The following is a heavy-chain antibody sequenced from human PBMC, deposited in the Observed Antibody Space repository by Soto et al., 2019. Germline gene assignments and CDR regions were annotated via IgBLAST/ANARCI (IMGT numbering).Heavy chain of an antibody. J-gene: IGHJ4*02. V-gene: IGHV1-3*01. CDR1: GYTFTSYA. CDR3: ARDMYPGIVVVVAATSFDY. Sequence: QVQLVQSGAEVKKLGASVKVSCKASGYTFTSYAMHWVRQAPGQRLEWMGWINAGNGNTKYSQKFQGRVTITRDTSASTAYMELSSLRSEDTAVYYCARDMYPGIVVVVAATSFDYWGQGTLVTVSS. CDR2: INAGNGNT. D-gene: IGHD2-15*01.